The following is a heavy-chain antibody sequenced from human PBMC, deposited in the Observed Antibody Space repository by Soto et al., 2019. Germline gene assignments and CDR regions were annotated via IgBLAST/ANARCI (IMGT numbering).Heavy chain of an antibody. J-gene: IGHJ4*02. CDR1: GGSISSGDYY. V-gene: IGHV4-30-4*01. Sequence: QVQLQESGPGLVKPSQTLSLTCTVSGGSISSGDYYWSWIHQPPGKGLEWIGYVFYSGTTYYNPSLKSRVTISVDTSKNQFSLKLSSVTAADTAVYYCARAVRGSYYDYWGQGTLVTVSS. CDR2: VFYSGTT. CDR3: ARAVRGSYYDY. D-gene: IGHD1-26*01.